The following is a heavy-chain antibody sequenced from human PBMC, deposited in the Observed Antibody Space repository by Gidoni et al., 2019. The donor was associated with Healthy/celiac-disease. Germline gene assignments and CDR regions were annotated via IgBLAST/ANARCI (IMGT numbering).Heavy chain of an antibody. V-gene: IGHV4-30-2*01. CDR3: ARVVVVPAATYFDY. Sequence: QLQLQESGSGLVKPSQTLSLTCAVSGASIRTGGYSWSWIRQPPGKGLEWIGYIYHSGSTYYNPSLKSRVTISVDRSKNQFSLKLSSVTAADTAVYYCARVVVVPAATYFDYWGQGTLVTVSS. D-gene: IGHD2-2*01. CDR2: IYHSGST. CDR1: GASIRTGGYS. J-gene: IGHJ4*02.